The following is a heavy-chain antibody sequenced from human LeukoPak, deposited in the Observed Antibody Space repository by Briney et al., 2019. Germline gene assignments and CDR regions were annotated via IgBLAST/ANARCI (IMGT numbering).Heavy chain of an antibody. J-gene: IGHJ5*02. V-gene: IGHV5-51*01. CDR3: ARHGGGGCSSTRCPYGGWFDP. CDR2: IYPGDSDT. D-gene: IGHD2-2*01. CDR1: GYSFTNYW. Sequence: GEALQISSKVSGYSFTNYWMSWVRPMPGQGLEWMGIIYPGDSDTRYSPSFQSQVTISAHKSISTAYLQWSSLKASDTAMYYCARHGGGGCSSTRCPYGGWFDPWGEGTLVTVSS.